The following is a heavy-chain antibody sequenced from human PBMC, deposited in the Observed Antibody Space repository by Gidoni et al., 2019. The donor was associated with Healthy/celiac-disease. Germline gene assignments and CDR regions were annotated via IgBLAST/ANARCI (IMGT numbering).Heavy chain of an antibody. J-gene: IGHJ6*02. CDR3: ARGVLRNDFWSGYPFEGYGMDV. Sequence: QVQLVESGGGVVQPGRSLRLSCAASGFTFSSYAMHWVRQAPGKGLEWVAVISYDGSNKYYADSVKGRFTISRDNSKNTLYLQMNSLRAEDTAVYYCARGVLRNDFWSGYPFEGYGMDVWGQGTTVTVSS. V-gene: IGHV3-30-3*01. D-gene: IGHD3-3*01. CDR2: ISYDGSNK. CDR1: GFTFSSYA.